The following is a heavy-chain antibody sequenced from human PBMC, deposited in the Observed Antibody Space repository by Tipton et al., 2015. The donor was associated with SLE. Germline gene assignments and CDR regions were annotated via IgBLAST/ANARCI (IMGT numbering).Heavy chain of an antibody. V-gene: IGHV4-4*07. Sequence: TLSLTCTVSGGSINSFYWNWVRQPAGKGLEWIGRIYTSGSTNYYPSLKSRVTMSVDTSKNQFSLKLTSVTAADTAVYYCARGGCSGRSCYPYYYGMDVWGPGTTVTVSS. D-gene: IGHD2-15*01. CDR2: IYTSGST. CDR1: GGSINSFY. J-gene: IGHJ6*02. CDR3: ARGGCSGRSCYPYYYGMDV.